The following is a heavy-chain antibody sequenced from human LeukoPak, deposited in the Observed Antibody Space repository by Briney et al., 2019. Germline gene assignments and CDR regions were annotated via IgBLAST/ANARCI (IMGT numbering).Heavy chain of an antibody. CDR1: GGSFSGYY. D-gene: IGHD4/OR15-4a*01. CDR2: INHSGST. J-gene: IGHJ4*02. V-gene: IGHV4-34*01. CDR3: ARGRLTYFDY. Sequence: PSETLSLTCAVYGGSFSGYYWSWTRQPLGKGLEWIGEINHSGSTNYNPSLKSRVTISVDTSKNQFSLKLSSVTAADTAVYYCARGRLTYFDYWGQGTLVTVSS.